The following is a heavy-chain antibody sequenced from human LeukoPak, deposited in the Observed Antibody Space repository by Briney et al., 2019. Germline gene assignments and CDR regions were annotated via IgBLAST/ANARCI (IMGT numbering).Heavy chain of an antibody. CDR2: INPSGGST. D-gene: IGHD1-1*01. CDR3: ARGTTDDY. J-gene: IGHJ4*02. Sequence: ASVKVSCKASGYTFTSYYIDWVRQAPGQGLEWMGVINPSGGSTRYAQKFQGRVTMTGDPSTRTVYMELSSLTSDDTAVYYCARGTTDDYWGQGTPVTLSS. CDR1: GYTFTSYY. V-gene: IGHV1-46*01.